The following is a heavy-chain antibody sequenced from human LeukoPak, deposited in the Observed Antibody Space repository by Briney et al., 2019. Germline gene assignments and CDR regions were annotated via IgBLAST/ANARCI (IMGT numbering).Heavy chain of an antibody. CDR1: GFTFSTYW. J-gene: IGHJ4*02. CDR3: ATGGGGSEY. CDR2: INSDGSHT. V-gene: IGHV3-74*01. Sequence: GGSPRLSCAAPGFTFSTYWMHWVRQAPGKGLVWVSRINSDGSHTSYADSVKGRFTISRDNAKKTLYLQTNNLRAEDTAVYYCATGGGGSEYWGQGTLVTVSS. D-gene: IGHD3-16*01.